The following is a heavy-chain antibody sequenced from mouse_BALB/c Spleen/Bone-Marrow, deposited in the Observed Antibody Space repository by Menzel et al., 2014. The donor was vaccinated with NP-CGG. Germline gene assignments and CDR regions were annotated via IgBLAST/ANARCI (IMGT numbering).Heavy chain of an antibody. Sequence: EVQLQQSGGDLVKPGGSLKLSCAASGFTFSSYGMSWVRQTPDKRLEWVATISSGGSYTYYPDSVKGRFTISRDNAKNTLYLQMSSLKSEDTAMYYCASTITTVVAEDAMDYWGQGTSVTVSS. CDR1: GFTFSSYG. D-gene: IGHD1-1*01. V-gene: IGHV5-6*01. CDR2: ISSGGSYT. CDR3: ASTITTVVAEDAMDY. J-gene: IGHJ4*01.